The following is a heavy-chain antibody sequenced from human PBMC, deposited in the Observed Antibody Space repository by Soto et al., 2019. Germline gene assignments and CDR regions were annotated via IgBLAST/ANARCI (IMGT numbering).Heavy chain of an antibody. CDR3: AADGGRLDTYYYYYMDV. V-gene: IGHV1-46*01. Sequence: GASVKVSCKASGYTFTSYYMHWVRQAPGQGLEWMGIINPSGGSTSYAQKFQERVTITRDMSTSTAYMELSSLRSEDTAVYYCAADGGRLDTYYYYYMDVWGKGTTVTVSS. CDR1: GYTFTSYY. D-gene: IGHD1-26*01. CDR2: INPSGGST. J-gene: IGHJ6*03.